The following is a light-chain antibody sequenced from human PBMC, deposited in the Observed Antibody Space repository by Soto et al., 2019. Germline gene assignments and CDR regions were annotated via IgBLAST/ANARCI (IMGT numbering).Light chain of an antibody. V-gene: IGKV1-5*01. CDR2: DAS. Sequence: DTWVTQSPHPLSASVEARVTITCRASQSISSWLAWYQQKPGKAPKLLIYDASSLESGVPSRFSGSGSGTEFTLTISSLHPDDFATYYCQQYKTYPFTFGQGTRLEIK. CDR3: QQYKTYPFT. CDR1: QSISSW. J-gene: IGKJ5*01.